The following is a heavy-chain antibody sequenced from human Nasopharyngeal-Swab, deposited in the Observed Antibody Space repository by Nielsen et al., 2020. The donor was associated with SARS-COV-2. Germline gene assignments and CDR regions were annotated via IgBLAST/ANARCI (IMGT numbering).Heavy chain of an antibody. D-gene: IGHD2-2*01. CDR3: ARDIVVVPAARGSWFDP. V-gene: IGHV1-46*01. Sequence: ASAKVSCKASGYTFTSYYMHWVRQAPAQGLEWMGIINPSGGSTSYAQKFQGRVTMTRDTSTSTVYMELSSLRSEDTAVYYCARDIVVVPAARGSWFDPWGQGTLVTVSS. J-gene: IGHJ5*02. CDR2: INPSGGST. CDR1: GYTFTSYY.